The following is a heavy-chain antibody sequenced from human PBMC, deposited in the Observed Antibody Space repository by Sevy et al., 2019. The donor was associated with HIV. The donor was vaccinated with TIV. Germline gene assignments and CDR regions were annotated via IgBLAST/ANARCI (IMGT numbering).Heavy chain of an antibody. CDR2: MNPNSGNT. J-gene: IGHJ4*02. V-gene: IGHV1-8*01. Sequence: ASVKVSCKASGYTFTSYDINWVRQATGQGLEWMGWMNPNSGNTGYAQKFQGRVTMTRNTSISTAYMELRSLRSEDTAVYYCARGEAFDFWSGYLFDYWGQGTLVTVSS. CDR1: GYTFTSYD. CDR3: ARGEAFDFWSGYLFDY. D-gene: IGHD3-3*01.